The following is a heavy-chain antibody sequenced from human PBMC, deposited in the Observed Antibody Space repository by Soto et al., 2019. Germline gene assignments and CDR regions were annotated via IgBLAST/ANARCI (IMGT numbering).Heavy chain of an antibody. J-gene: IGHJ4*02. CDR2: ISAYNGNT. Sequence: ASVKVSCKASGYTFTSYVISWVRQAPAQGLEWMGRISAYNGNTNYAQKLQGRVTMTTDTSTSTAYMELRGLRSDDTAVYYCARDRRYCSGGSCYSVLGYWGQGTLVTVSS. CDR1: GYTFTSYV. D-gene: IGHD2-15*01. CDR3: ARDRRYCSGGSCYSVLGY. V-gene: IGHV1-18*01.